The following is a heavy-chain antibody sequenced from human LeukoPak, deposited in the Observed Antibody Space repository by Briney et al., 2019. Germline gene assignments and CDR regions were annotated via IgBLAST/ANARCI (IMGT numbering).Heavy chain of an antibody. CDR2: IKRDGSEK. V-gene: IGHV3-7*04. CDR3: ARVSGYSYGLAN. D-gene: IGHD5-18*01. CDR1: GFTFSSYW. J-gene: IGHJ4*02. Sequence: GGSLRLSCAASGFTFSSYWMTWVRQAPGKGLEWVANIKRDGSEKFYVDSVKGRLTISRDNAKNSLYLQMNSLRAEDTAVYYCARVSGYSYGLANWGQGTLVTVSS.